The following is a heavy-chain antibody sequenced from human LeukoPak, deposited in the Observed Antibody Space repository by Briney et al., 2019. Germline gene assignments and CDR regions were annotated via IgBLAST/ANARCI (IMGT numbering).Heavy chain of an antibody. CDR1: GFTFSSYA. CDR3: ARAMYYYGSGSYPFDY. Sequence: GGSLRLSCAASGFTFSSYAMHWVRQAPGKGLEWVAVISYDGSNKYYADSVKGRFTISRDNSKNTLYLQMNSLRAEDTAVYYCARAMYYYGSGSYPFDYWGQGTLVTVSS. CDR2: ISYDGSNK. V-gene: IGHV3-30*04. J-gene: IGHJ4*02. D-gene: IGHD3-10*01.